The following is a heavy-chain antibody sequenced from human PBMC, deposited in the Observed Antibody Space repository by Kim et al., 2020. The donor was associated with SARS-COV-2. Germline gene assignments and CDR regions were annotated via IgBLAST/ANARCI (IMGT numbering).Heavy chain of an antibody. V-gene: IGHV4-34*01. D-gene: IGHD6-6*01. J-gene: IGHJ6*03. CDR1: GGSFSGYY. CDR3: ARGTGQLVRNYYYYYYMDV. Sequence: SETLSLTCAVYGGSFSGYYWSWIRQPPGKWLEWIGEINHSGSTNYNPSLKSRVTISVDTSKNQFSLKLSSVTAADTAVYYCARGTGQLVRNYYYYYYMDV. CDR2: INHSGST.